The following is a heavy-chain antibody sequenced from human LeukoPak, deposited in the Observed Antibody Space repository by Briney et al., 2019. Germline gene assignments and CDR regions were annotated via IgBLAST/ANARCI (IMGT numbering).Heavy chain of an antibody. CDR3: AGDNPPYYDIFGY. J-gene: IGHJ4*02. CDR2: LYSSGST. V-gene: IGHV4-61*02. D-gene: IGHD3-9*01. CDR1: GGSISSDIYS. Sequence: SETLSLTCTVSGGSISSDIYSWSWIRQPAGKGLEWIGRLYSSGSTNYNPSLKNRVTISADTSKNQFSLKLSSVTAADTAVYYCAGDNPPYYDIFGYWGQGVLVTVSS.